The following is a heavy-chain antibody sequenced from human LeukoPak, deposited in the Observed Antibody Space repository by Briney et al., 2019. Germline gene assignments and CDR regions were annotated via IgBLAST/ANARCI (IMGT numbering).Heavy chain of an antibody. D-gene: IGHD3-10*01. J-gene: IGHJ4*02. CDR1: GYTFSSYA. CDR2: ISGSGGST. Sequence: GGSLRLSCAASGYTFSSYAMSWVRQAPGKGLEWVSAISGSGGSTYYADSVKGRFTISRDNSKNTLYLQMNSLRAEDTAVYYCAKESAMVRGVSPRYFDYWGQGTLVTVSS. CDR3: AKESAMVRGVSPRYFDY. V-gene: IGHV3-23*01.